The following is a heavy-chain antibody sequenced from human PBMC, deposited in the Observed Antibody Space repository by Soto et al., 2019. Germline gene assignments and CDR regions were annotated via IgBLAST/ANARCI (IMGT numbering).Heavy chain of an antibody. J-gene: IGHJ4*02. CDR2: ISSSDNII. CDR3: ARDRGYYDSSGYFDY. Sequence: GSLRLSCAASGFIFSDYYMSWIRQAPGKGLEWISYISSSDNIIYYADSVKGRFTISRDNAKNSLYLQMNSLRAEDTAVYYCARDRGYYDSSGYFDYWGQGTLVTVS. V-gene: IGHV3-11*01. D-gene: IGHD3-22*01. CDR1: GFIFSDYY.